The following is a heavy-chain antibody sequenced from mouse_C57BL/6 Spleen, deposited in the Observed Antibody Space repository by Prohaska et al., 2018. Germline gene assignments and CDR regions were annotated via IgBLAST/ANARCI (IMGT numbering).Heavy chain of an antibody. CDR3: ARDYGSSRYFDV. Sequence: QVQLQQPGAELVKPGASVKLSCKASGYTFTSYWMQWVKQRHGQGLEWIGEIDPSDSYTNYNQKFKGKATLTVDTSSSTAYMQLSSLTSEDSAVYYCARDYGSSRYFDVWGTGTTVTVSS. D-gene: IGHD1-1*01. CDR1: GYTFTSYW. CDR2: IDPSDSYT. J-gene: IGHJ1*03. V-gene: IGHV1-50*01.